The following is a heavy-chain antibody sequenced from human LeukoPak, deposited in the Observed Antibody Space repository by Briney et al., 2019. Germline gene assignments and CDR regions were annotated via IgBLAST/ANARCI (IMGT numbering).Heavy chain of an antibody. V-gene: IGHV3-48*03. J-gene: IGHJ4*02. CDR2: IHRGASAI. Sequence: GGSLRLSCTASGFTFSSYEMNWARQAPGKGLEWISYIHRGASAIYYADSVKGRFAICRDDANNSLYLQMHSLRVEDTAIYYCARGHSDALFYWGQGTRVTVSS. D-gene: IGHD2-21*02. CDR3: ARGHSDALFY. CDR1: GFTFSSYE.